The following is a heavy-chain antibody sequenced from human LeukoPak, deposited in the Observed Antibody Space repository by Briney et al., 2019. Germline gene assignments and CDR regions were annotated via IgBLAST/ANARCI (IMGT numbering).Heavy chain of an antibody. CDR1: GGSISSGSYY. Sequence: NPSETLSLTCTVSGGSISSGSYYWSWIRQPAGKGLEWIGRIYTSGSTNYNPSLKSRATMSIDTTKNQFPLKLRSVTAADTAVYFCARAGIAGSPSGYWGQGTLVTVSS. CDR3: ARAGIAGSPSGY. V-gene: IGHV4-61*02. CDR2: IYTSGST. J-gene: IGHJ4*02. D-gene: IGHD6-13*01.